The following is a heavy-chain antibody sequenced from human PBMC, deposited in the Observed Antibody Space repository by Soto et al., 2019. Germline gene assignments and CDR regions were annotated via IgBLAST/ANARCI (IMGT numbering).Heavy chain of an antibody. CDR2: VHSSGKT. CDR3: ARQGLTDYGSGNYYSY. CDR1: GGSITCTTYY. D-gene: IGHD3-10*01. J-gene: IGHJ4*02. V-gene: IGHV4-39*01. Sequence: SETLSLTCIVSGGSITCTTYYWGWIRQPPGEGLEWIGTVHSSGKTYSNPSLKSRVTISVDTSKNQLSLKLTSVTAADTAVYYCARQGLTDYGSGNYYSYWGQGSLVTVSS.